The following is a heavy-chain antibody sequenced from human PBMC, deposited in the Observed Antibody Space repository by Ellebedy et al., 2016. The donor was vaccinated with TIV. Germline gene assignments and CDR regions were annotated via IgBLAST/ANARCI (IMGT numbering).Heavy chain of an antibody. CDR3: ARTPPDRSDAFDI. V-gene: IGHV4-39*07. D-gene: IGHD1-14*01. J-gene: IGHJ3*02. Sequence: SETLSLTCTVSGGSISSRSYYWGWIRQPPGTGLEWIGSIYYSGSTYYNPSLKSRVTISLDTSKNQFSLKLSSVTAADTAVFYCARTPPDRSDAFDIWGQGTMVTVSS. CDR2: IYYSGST. CDR1: GGSISSRSYY.